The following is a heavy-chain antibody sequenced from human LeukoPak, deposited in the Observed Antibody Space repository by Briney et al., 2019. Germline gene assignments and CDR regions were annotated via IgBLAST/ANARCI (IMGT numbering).Heavy chain of an antibody. V-gene: IGHV3-23*01. CDR2: ISGSGVST. Sequence: GGSLRLSCAASGFTFSSYAMSWVRQAPGEGLEWVSAISGSGVSTYYADSVKGRFTISRDNSKNTLYLQMNSLRAEHTAVYYCAKGPDYYDSSGYPDWGQGTLVTVSS. CDR3: AKGPDYYDSSGYPD. J-gene: IGHJ4*02. CDR1: GFTFSSYA. D-gene: IGHD3-22*01.